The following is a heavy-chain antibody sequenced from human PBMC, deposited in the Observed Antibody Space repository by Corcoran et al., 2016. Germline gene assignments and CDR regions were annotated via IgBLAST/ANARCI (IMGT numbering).Heavy chain of an antibody. J-gene: IGHJ4*02. CDR3: ARDHRRGYYDSSPGLGY. CDR1: GYTFTSYY. V-gene: IGHV1-46*01. D-gene: IGHD3-22*01. Sequence: QVQLVQSGAEVKKPGASVKVSCKASGYTFTSYYMHWVRQAPGQGLEWMGIINPSGGSTSYAQKFQGRVTMTRDTSTSTVYMELSSLRSEDTAVDYCARDHRRGYYDSSPGLGYWGQGTLVTVSS. CDR2: INPSGGST.